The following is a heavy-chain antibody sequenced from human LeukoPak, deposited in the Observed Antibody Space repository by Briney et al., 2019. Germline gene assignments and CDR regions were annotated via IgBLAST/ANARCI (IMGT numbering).Heavy chain of an antibody. CDR2: ISSSSNYI. D-gene: IGHD6-13*01. CDR1: GFTFSSYS. J-gene: IGHJ4*02. Sequence: GGSLRLSCAASGFTFSSYSMNWVRQAPGKGLEWVSSISSSSNYIYYADSVKGRFTISRDNAKNSLYLQMNSLRAEDTAVYYCARISLEAAGTLNFDYWGQGTLVTVSS. V-gene: IGHV3-21*01. CDR3: ARISLEAAGTLNFDY.